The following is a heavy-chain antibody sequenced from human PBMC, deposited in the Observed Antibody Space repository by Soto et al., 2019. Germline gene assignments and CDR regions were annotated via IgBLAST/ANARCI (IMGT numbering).Heavy chain of an antibody. J-gene: IGHJ4*02. CDR3: AGEEDSRTTVTYFDD. CDR2: INHSGST. CDR1: GGPFSGYY. D-gene: IGHD4-17*01. V-gene: IGHV4-34*01. Sequence: SETLSLTCALYGGPFSGYYWSWIRQPPGKGLEWIGEINHSGSTNYNPSLKSRVTLSVATSKNQFSLKLSSVTAADTAVYYCAGEEDSRTTVTYFDDWGQGTLVTVSS.